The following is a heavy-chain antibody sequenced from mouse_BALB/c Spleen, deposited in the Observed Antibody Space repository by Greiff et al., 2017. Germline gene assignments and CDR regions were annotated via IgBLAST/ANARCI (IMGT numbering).Heavy chain of an antibody. Sequence: EVMLVESGGGLVKPGGSLKLSCAASGFTFSSYGMSWVRQTPDKRLEWVATISSGGSYTYYPDSVKGRFTISRDNAKNTLYLQMSSLKSEDTAMYYCARHEGFSFAYWGQGTLVTVSA. CDR2: ISSGGSYT. J-gene: IGHJ3*01. CDR3: ARHEGFSFAY. V-gene: IGHV5-6*03. CDR1: GFTFSSYG.